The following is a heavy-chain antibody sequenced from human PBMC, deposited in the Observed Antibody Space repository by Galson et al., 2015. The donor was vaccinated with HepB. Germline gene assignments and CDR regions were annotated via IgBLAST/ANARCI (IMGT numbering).Heavy chain of an antibody. CDR1: GYTFTGYY. Sequence: SVKVSCKASGYTFTGYYMHWVRQAPGQGLEWMGWINPNSGGTNYAQKFQGRVTMTRDTSISTAYMELSRLRSDDTAVYYCARGTYYDFWSGYLDYYYYYMDVWGKGTTVTVSS. V-gene: IGHV1-2*02. CDR3: ARGTYYDFWSGYLDYYYYYMDV. D-gene: IGHD3-3*01. CDR2: INPNSGGT. J-gene: IGHJ6*03.